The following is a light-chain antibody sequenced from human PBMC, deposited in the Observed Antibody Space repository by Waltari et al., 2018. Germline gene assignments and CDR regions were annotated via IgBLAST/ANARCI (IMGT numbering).Light chain of an antibody. CDR2: DVS. Sequence: IQMTQSPPSLSASVGDTVTITCRASQSLNTYFNWYQQKPGKATKLLIYDVSSLQSGVPSRFSGSGSGTDFTRTISSLQPEDFATYYCQQSYSTPRTFGHGTKVEI. V-gene: IGKV1-39*01. CDR3: QQSYSTPRT. CDR1: QSLNTY. J-gene: IGKJ1*01.